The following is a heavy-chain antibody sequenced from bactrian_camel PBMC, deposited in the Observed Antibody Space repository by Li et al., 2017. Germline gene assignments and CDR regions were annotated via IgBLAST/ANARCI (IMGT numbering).Heavy chain of an antibody. D-gene: IGHD3*01. Sequence: VQLVESGGGSVQAGGSLTLSCVFSGDTYTSNYMSWFRQAPGKEREGVARISSKGSITRYADSVKGRFTISRDVAKNIISLQMYSLKPEDTATYYCAADLVTDEPSLLEREYYYWGQGTQVTVS. CDR3: AADLVTDEPSLLEREYYY. CDR1: GDTYTSNY. J-gene: IGHJ4*01. CDR2: ISSKGSIT. V-gene: IGHV3-2*01.